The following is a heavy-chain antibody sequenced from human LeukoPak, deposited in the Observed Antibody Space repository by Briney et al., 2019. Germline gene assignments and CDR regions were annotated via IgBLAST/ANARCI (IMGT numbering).Heavy chain of an antibody. CDR2: IYYSGST. CDR3: AREGGDYGSGSYTYYYYGMDV. Sequence: PSETLSLTCTVSGGSISSYYWSWIRQPPGKGLEWIGYIYYSGSTNYNPSLKSRVTISVDTSKNQFSLKLSSVTAADTAVYYCAREGGDYGSGSYTYYYYGMDVWGQGTTVTVSS. J-gene: IGHJ6*02. CDR1: GGSISSYY. D-gene: IGHD3-10*01. V-gene: IGHV4-59*01.